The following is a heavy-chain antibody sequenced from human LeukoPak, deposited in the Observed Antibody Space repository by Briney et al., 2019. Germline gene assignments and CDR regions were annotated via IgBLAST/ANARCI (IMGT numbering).Heavy chain of an antibody. CDR1: GFTFSGSA. Sequence: GGSLRLSCAASGFTFSGSAMHWVRQASGKGLEWVGRIRSKANSYATAYAASVKGRFTISRDDSKNAAYLQMNSLKTEDTAVYYCTRHQGVYSSGWYVDYWGQGTLVTVSS. CDR2: IRSKANSYAT. V-gene: IGHV3-73*01. D-gene: IGHD6-19*01. J-gene: IGHJ4*02. CDR3: TRHQGVYSSGWYVDY.